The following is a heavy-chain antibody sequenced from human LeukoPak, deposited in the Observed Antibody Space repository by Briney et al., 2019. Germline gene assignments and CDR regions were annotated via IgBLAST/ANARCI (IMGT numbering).Heavy chain of an antibody. CDR3: AELGITMIGGV. Sequence: GGSLRLSCAASGFTFSSYEMNWVRQAPGKGLEWVSSISSRSSYIHYADSVQGRFTISRDNAKNSLYLQMNSLRAEDTAVYYCAELGITMIGGVWGKGTTVTISS. CDR1: GFTFSSYE. CDR2: ISSRSSYI. V-gene: IGHV3-21*01. J-gene: IGHJ6*04. D-gene: IGHD3-10*02.